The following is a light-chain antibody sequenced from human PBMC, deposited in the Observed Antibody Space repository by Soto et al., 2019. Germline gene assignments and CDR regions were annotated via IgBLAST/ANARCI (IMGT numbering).Light chain of an antibody. V-gene: IGLV2-14*01. Sequence: QSVLTQPASVSVSPGQSITISCTGTSSDVGGYNSVSWYQQHPGKAPKLILYDVTDRPSGVSYRFSGSKSGNTASLTISGLQAADEADYFCSSFTSGMTNVFGSGTKVTVL. CDR3: SSFTSGMTNV. CDR2: DVT. CDR1: SSDVGGYNS. J-gene: IGLJ1*01.